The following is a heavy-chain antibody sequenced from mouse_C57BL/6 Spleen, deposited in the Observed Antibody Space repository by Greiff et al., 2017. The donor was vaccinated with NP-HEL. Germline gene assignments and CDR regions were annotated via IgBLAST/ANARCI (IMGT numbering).Heavy chain of an antibody. J-gene: IGHJ2*01. CDR2: INPSTGGT. CDR3: ARSGGYYDYFDY. D-gene: IGHD1-1*02. Sequence: VQLQQSGPELVKPGASVKISCKASGYSFTGYYMNWVKQSPEKSLEWIGEINPSTGGTTYNQKFKAKATLTVDKSSSTAYMQLKSLTSEDSAVYYCARSGGYYDYFDYWGQGTTLTVAS. V-gene: IGHV1-42*01. CDR1: GYSFTGYY.